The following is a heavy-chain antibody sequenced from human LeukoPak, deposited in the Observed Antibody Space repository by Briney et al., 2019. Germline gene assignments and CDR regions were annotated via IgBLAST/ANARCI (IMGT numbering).Heavy chain of an antibody. Sequence: GGSLRLSCAASGFTFSGSDMVWVRQAPGKGLEWVSAISGSGRSSYYADSVKGRSTFSRDNSKNTLYLQMNSLRAEDTAVYYCATISEPTRAFDIWGQGTMATVSS. J-gene: IGHJ3*02. D-gene: IGHD3-9*01. CDR1: GFTFSGSD. CDR2: ISGSGRSS. CDR3: ATISEPTRAFDI. V-gene: IGHV3-23*01.